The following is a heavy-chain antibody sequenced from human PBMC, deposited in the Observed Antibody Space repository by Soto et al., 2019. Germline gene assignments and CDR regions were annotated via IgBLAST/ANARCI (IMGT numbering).Heavy chain of an antibody. CDR1: GGSISSYY. CDR3: ARGHPPYDSSGYLYYYGMDV. D-gene: IGHD3-22*01. Sequence: SETLSLTCTVSGGSISSYYWSWIRQPPGKGLEWIGYIYYSGSTNYNPSLKSRVTISVDTSKNQFSLKLSSVTAVDTAVYYCARGHPPYDSSGYLYYYGMDVWGQGTTVTVSS. V-gene: IGHV4-59*01. CDR2: IYYSGST. J-gene: IGHJ6*02.